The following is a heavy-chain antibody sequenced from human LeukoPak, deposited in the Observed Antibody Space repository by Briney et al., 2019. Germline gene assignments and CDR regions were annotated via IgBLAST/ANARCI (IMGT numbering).Heavy chain of an antibody. Sequence: SETLSLTCTVSGGSISSYYWSWIRQPPGKGLEWIGYIYYSGSTNYNPSLKSRVTISVDTSKNQFSLKLSSVTAADTAVYYCARDPLWELHAPDAFDIWGQGTMVTVSS. V-gene: IGHV4-59*01. CDR3: ARDPLWELHAPDAFDI. CDR2: IYYSGST. CDR1: GGSISSYY. D-gene: IGHD1-26*01. J-gene: IGHJ3*02.